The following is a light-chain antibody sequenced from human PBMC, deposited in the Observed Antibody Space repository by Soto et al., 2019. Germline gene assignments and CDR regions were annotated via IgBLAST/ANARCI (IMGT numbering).Light chain of an antibody. CDR2: EVT. J-gene: IGLJ1*01. V-gene: IGLV2-14*01. CDR3: SSYTTSAPYV. Sequence: QSALTQPASVSGSPGQSITISCTGTSSDVGAYNFVSWYQFHPGRAPKLIIYEVTIRPSGVSNRFSGSKSGNTASLTISGLQAEDEADYYCSSYTTSAPYVFGSGTKV. CDR1: SSDVGAYNF.